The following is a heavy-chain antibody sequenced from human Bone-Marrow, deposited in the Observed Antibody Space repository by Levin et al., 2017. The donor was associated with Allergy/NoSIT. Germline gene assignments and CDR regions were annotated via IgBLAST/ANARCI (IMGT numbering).Heavy chain of an antibody. CDR1: EYTFPAYH. J-gene: IGHJ4*01. V-gene: IGHV1-2*02. CDR2: ITPDSGDT. CDR3: ASPPFPYGSGHYFAY. Sequence: RPGGSLRLSCKASEYTFPAYHMHWVRQAPGQGLEWMGRITPDSGDTIYAQKFQGRVTMTRDTSISTVYMELSRLRSDDTAVYFCASPPFPYGSGHYFAYWGHGTLVTVSS. D-gene: IGHD3-10*01.